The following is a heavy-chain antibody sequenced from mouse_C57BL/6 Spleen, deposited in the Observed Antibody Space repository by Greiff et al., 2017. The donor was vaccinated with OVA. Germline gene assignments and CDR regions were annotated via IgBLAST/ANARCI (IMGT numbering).Heavy chain of an antibody. CDR3: ARENWDLYYFDY. CDR1: GYTFTDYY. D-gene: IGHD4-1*01. J-gene: IGHJ2*01. V-gene: IGHV1-76*01. Sequence: QVPVKQSGAELVRPGASVKLSCKASGYTFTDYYINWVKQRPGQGLEWIARIYPGSGNTYYNEKFKGKATLTAEKSSSTAYMQLSSLTSEDSAVYFCARENWDLYYFDYWGQGTTLTVSS. CDR2: IYPGSGNT.